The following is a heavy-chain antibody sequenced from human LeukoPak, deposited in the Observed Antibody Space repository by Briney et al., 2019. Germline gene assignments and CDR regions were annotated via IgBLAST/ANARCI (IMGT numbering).Heavy chain of an antibody. D-gene: IGHD3-10*01. CDR1: GFTFSSYG. Sequence: GGTLRLSCAASGFTFSSYGMSWVRQAPGKGLEWVSAISGSGGSTYYADSVKGRFTISRDNAKNSLYLQMNSLRAEDTAVYYCARDNIGVIPLYYYYYMDVWGKGTTVTVSS. J-gene: IGHJ6*03. CDR3: ARDNIGVIPLYYYYYMDV. V-gene: IGHV3-23*01. CDR2: ISGSGGST.